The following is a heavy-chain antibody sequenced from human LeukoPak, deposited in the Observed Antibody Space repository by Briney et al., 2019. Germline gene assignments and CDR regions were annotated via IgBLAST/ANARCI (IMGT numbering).Heavy chain of an antibody. V-gene: IGHV5-51*01. CDR1: GYSFTSYW. CDR2: IYPGDSDT. Sequence: GESLKISCKGPGYSFTSYWIGWVRQLPGKGLEWMGIIYPGDSDTRYSPSFQGQVTISADKSISTAYLQWSSLKASDTAMYYCARHFDWLLPDYWGQGTLVTVSS. D-gene: IGHD3-9*01. CDR3: ARHFDWLLPDY. J-gene: IGHJ4*02.